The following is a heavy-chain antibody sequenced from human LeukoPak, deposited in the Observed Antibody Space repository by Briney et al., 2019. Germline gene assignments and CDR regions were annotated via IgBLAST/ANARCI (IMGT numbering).Heavy chain of an antibody. J-gene: IGHJ4*02. D-gene: IGHD3-10*01. Sequence: GGSLRLSCAASGVTFSSYAMSWVRQAPGKGLEWVSAISGSGGSTYYADSVKGRFTISRDNSKNTLYLQMNSLRAEDTAVYYCAKDSSMVRGVITDFDYWGQGTLVTVSS. CDR1: GVTFSSYA. CDR3: AKDSSMVRGVITDFDY. V-gene: IGHV3-23*01. CDR2: ISGSGGST.